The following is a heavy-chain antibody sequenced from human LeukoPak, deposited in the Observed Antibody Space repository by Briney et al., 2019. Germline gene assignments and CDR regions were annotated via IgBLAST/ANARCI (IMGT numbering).Heavy chain of an antibody. CDR3: ARVLGVPAAILGWFDP. Sequence: NPGGSLRLSCAASGFTFSSYSMNWVRQAPGKGLEWVSSISSSSSYIYYADSVKGRFTISRDNAKNSLYLQMNSLRAEDTAVYYCARVLGVPAAILGWFDPWGQGTLVTVSS. CDR1: GFTFSSYS. CDR2: ISSSSSYI. V-gene: IGHV3-21*01. J-gene: IGHJ5*02. D-gene: IGHD2-2*02.